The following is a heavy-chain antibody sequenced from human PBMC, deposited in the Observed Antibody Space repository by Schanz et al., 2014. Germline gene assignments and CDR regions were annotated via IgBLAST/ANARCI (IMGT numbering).Heavy chain of an antibody. D-gene: IGHD5-12*01. V-gene: IGHV3-23*01. CDR2: ISDSGDLT. CDR1: GFTLTSYA. Sequence: EVQLLESGGGLVQPGGSLRLSYAASGFTLTSYALTWVRQAPGKGLEWVAGISDSGDLTYYADSVKGRFTISRDNSKKTLYVQMNSLRAEDTAVYYCARDRPSGYALDFWGQGTLVTVSS. J-gene: IGHJ4*02. CDR3: ARDRPSGYALDF.